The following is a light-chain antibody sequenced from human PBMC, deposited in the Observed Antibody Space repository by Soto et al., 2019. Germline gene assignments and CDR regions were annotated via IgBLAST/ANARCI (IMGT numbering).Light chain of an antibody. CDR2: GAS. V-gene: IGKV3D-15*01. CDR3: QQYNNWPLT. J-gene: IGKJ3*01. CDR1: QSVSSN. Sequence: EILLTQSPGTLSLSAGERATLSCRASQSVSSNLAWHQQRPGQAPRLLIYGASTRATGVPARFSGGGSGTEFTLTITSLQSEDFAVYWCQQYNNWPLTFGPGTKVDIK.